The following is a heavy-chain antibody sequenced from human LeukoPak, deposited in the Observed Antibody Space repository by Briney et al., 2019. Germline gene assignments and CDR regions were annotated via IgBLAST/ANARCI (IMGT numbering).Heavy chain of an antibody. J-gene: IGHJ4*02. CDR2: IWYDGSTE. CDR1: GFTFSNYG. V-gene: IGHV3-33*06. CDR3: AKVGSSDGHDF. Sequence: SGGSLRLSCAASGFTFSNYGMHWVRQAPGKGLEWVAVIWYDGSTEYYADSVKGRFTISRDNSKNTLYLQMNSLRAEDTAVYYCAKVGSSDGHDFWGQGTLVTVSS. D-gene: IGHD1-26*01.